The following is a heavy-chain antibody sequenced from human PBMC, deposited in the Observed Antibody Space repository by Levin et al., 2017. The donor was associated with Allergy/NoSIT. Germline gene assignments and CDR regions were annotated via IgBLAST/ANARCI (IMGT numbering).Heavy chain of an antibody. CDR2: IKQDGSEK. CDR3: ARGRGSYGYYFDY. D-gene: IGHD1-26*01. V-gene: IGHV3-7*01. Sequence: GGSLRLSCAASGFTFSSYWMSWVRQAPGKGLEWVANIKQDGSEKYYVDSVKGRFTISRDNAKNSLYLQMNSLRAEDTAVYYCARGRGSYGYYFDYWGQGTLVTVSS. CDR1: GFTFSSYW. J-gene: IGHJ4*02.